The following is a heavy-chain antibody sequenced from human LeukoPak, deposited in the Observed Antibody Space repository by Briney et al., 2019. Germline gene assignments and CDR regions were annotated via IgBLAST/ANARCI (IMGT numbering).Heavy chain of an antibody. J-gene: IGHJ4*02. V-gene: IGHV3-48*01. CDR3: ARSGSYAFDY. CDR2: ISSSSSTI. CDR1: GFTFSSYS. D-gene: IGHD1-26*01. Sequence: GGSLRLSCAASGFTFSSYSMNWVRQAPGEGPEWVSYISSSSSTIYYADSVKGRFTISRDNAKNSLYLQMNSLRAEDTAVYYCARSGSYAFDYWGQGTLVTVSS.